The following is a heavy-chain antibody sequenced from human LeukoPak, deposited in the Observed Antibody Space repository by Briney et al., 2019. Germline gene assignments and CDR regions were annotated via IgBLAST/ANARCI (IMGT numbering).Heavy chain of an antibody. CDR2: IIPILGIA. CDR1: GGTFSSYA. Sequence: SVKVSCKASGGTFSSYAISWVRQAPGQGLEWMGRIIPILGIANYAQKFQGRVTITADKSTSTAYMELSSLRSEDTAVYCCAREGVIAAAGIRSYYYYGMDVWGQGTTVTVSS. V-gene: IGHV1-69*04. D-gene: IGHD6-13*01. J-gene: IGHJ6*02. CDR3: AREGVIAAAGIRSYYYYGMDV.